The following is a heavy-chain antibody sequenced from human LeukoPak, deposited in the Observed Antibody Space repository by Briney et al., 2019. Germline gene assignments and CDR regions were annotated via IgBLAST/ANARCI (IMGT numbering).Heavy chain of an antibody. CDR3: ARALYYYGSGSHNYYFDY. CDR2: IYYSGST. D-gene: IGHD3-10*01. J-gene: IGHJ4*02. V-gene: IGHV4-30-4*01. Sequence: PSETLSLTCTVSGGSIRSDDYYWSWIRQSPGKGLEWIGYIYYSGSTYYNPSLKSRLVILVDPSNSQFSLRLSSVTAADTAVYYCARALYYYGSGSHNYYFDYWGQGTLVTVSS. CDR1: GGSIRSDDYY.